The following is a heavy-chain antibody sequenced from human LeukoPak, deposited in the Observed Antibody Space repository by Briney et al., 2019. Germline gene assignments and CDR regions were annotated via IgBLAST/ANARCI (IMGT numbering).Heavy chain of an antibody. D-gene: IGHD3-22*01. Sequence: PSETLSLTCAVYGGSFSGYYWSWIRQPPGKGLEWIGEINHSGSTNYNPSLKSRVTISVDTSKNQFSLKLSSMTAADTAVYYCARDKFYDSSGSSRWFDPWGQGTLVTVSS. CDR1: GGSFSGYY. V-gene: IGHV4-34*01. CDR3: ARDKFYDSSGSSRWFDP. J-gene: IGHJ5*02. CDR2: INHSGST.